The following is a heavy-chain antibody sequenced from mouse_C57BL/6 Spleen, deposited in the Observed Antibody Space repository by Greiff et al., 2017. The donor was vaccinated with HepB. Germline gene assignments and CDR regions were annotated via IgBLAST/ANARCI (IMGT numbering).Heavy chain of an antibody. J-gene: IGHJ2*01. Sequence: QVQLQQPGAELVRPGSSVNLSCKASGYTFTSYWMHWVKQRPIQGLEWIGNIDPSDSETHYNQKFKDKATLTVDKSSSTAYMQLSSLTSEDSAVYYCARWDTTVVYFDYWGQGTTLTVSS. D-gene: IGHD1-1*01. CDR1: GYTFTSYW. CDR2: IDPSDSET. V-gene: IGHV1-52*01. CDR3: ARWDTTVVYFDY.